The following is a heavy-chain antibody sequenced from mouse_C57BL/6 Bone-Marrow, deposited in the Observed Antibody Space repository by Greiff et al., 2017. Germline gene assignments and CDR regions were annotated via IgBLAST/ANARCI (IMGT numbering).Heavy chain of an antibody. Sequence: EVKVVESGGGLVKPGGSLKLSCAASGFTFSSYAMSWVRQTPEKRLEWVATISDGGSYTYYPDNVKGRFTISRDKAKNNLYLQMSHLKSEDTAMYYCSTVIASYYFDYWGQGTTLTVSS. D-gene: IGHD1-1*01. J-gene: IGHJ2*01. CDR1: GFTFSSYA. V-gene: IGHV5-4*03. CDR2: ISDGGSYT. CDR3: STVIASYYFDY.